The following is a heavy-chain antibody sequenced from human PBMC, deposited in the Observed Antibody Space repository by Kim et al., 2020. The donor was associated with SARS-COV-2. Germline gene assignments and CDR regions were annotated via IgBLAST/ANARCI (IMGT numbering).Heavy chain of an antibody. CDR1: GFTFSSYS. V-gene: IGHV3-48*02. D-gene: IGHD2-2*01. CDR2: ISSSSSTI. J-gene: IGHJ6*01. Sequence: GGSLRLSCAASGFTFSSYSMNWVRQAPGKGLEWVSYISSSSSTIYYADSVKGRFTLSRDNATNSLYLQMNSLSDEDTAVYYCARDGATRQLPDYHYYGM. CDR3: ARDGATRQLPDYHYYGM.